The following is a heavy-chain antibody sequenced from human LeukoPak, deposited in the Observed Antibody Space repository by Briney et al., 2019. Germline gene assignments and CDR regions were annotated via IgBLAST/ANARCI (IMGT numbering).Heavy chain of an antibody. J-gene: IGHJ4*02. D-gene: IGHD6-19*01. V-gene: IGHV4-39*07. Sequence: PSETLSLTCTVSGGSVSSSSYYWGWIRQPPGKGLEWIASISYSGSPYYNPSLKSRLTMSVDTSKNQFSLKLTSMTAADTAVYYCARSGGDRGWYYFDYWGQGTLVTVSS. CDR1: GGSVSSSSYY. CDR2: ISYSGSP. CDR3: ARSGGDRGWYYFDY.